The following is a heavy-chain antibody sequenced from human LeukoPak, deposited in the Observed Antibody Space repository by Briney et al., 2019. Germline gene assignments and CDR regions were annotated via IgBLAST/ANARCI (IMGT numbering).Heavy chain of an antibody. CDR2: IYYSGST. J-gene: IGHJ3*02. V-gene: IGHV4-59*01. D-gene: IGHD6-19*01. CDR1: GGSISSYY. Sequence: ASETLSLTCTVSGGSISSYYWSWIRQPPGKGLEWIGYIYYSGSTNYNPSLKSRVTISVDTSKNQFSLKLSSVTAADTAVYYCARDDSSGWYGDAFDIWGQGTMVTVSS. CDR3: ARDDSSGWYGDAFDI.